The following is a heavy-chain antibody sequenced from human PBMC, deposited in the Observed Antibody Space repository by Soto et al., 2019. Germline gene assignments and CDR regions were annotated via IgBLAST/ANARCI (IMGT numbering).Heavy chain of an antibody. D-gene: IGHD3-22*01. CDR2: INPNSGGT. V-gene: IGHV1-2*02. J-gene: IGHJ4*02. CDR3: ANPRTYYYDSSGYPSPDFDY. Sequence: ASVEVSCKASGYTFTGYYMHWVLEAPGQGLEWMGWINPNSGGTNYAQKFQGRVTMTRDTSISTAYMELSRLRSDDTAVYYCANPRTYYYDSSGYPSPDFDYWGQGTLVTVSS. CDR1: GYTFTGYY.